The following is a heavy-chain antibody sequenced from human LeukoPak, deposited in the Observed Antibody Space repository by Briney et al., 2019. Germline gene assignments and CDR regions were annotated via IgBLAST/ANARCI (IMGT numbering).Heavy chain of an antibody. J-gene: IGHJ5*02. Sequence: ASETLSLTCAVYGGSLSGYYWSWIRQPPGKGLEWIGEINHSGSTNYNPSLKSRVTISVDTSKNQFSLKLSSVTAADTAVYYCARPRYSGSYSGVYNWFDPWGQGTLVTVSS. D-gene: IGHD1-26*01. V-gene: IGHV4-34*01. CDR3: ARPRYSGSYSGVYNWFDP. CDR1: GGSLSGYY. CDR2: INHSGST.